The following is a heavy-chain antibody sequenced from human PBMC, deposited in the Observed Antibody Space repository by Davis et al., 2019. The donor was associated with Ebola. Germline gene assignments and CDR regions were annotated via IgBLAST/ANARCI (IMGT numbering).Heavy chain of an antibody. D-gene: IGHD2-15*01. Sequence: HTGGSLRLSCAASRFTFSDSWMHWVRQVPGKGLVWVARINSDGSTTHYADSVTGRFTISRDNAKNTLYLQMDSLTDDDTALYYCTRGVDTTLASWSDALDVWGQGTMVTVSS. V-gene: IGHV3-74*01. J-gene: IGHJ3*01. CDR1: RFTFSDSW. CDR3: TRGVDTTLASWSDALDV. CDR2: INSDGSTT.